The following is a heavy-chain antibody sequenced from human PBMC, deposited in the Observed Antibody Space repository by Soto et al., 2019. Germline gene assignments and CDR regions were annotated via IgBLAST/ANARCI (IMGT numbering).Heavy chain of an antibody. CDR2: IIPIFGTA. D-gene: IGHD2-2*02. Sequence: RASVKVSCKASGGTFSSYAISWVRQAPGQGLEWMGGIIPIFGTANYAQKFQGRVTITADESTSTAYMELSSLRSEDTAVYYCAGYCSSTSCYNHYYGMDVWGQGTTVTVS. CDR1: GGTFSSYA. J-gene: IGHJ6*02. V-gene: IGHV1-69*13. CDR3: AGYCSSTSCYNHYYGMDV.